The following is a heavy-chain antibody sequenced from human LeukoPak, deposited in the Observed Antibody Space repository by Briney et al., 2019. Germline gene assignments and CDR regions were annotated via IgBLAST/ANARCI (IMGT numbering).Heavy chain of an antibody. J-gene: IGHJ3*02. CDR3: ATGGGATRSGYAFDM. D-gene: IGHD1-26*01. CDR1: GLTFRSYW. Sequence: GGSLRLACAASGLTFRSYWMSWVRQAPGKGLEWVANIKPDGREKYYVDSVKGRFTISRDNAKNSLYMQMDSLRAEDTAVYYCATGGGATRSGYAFDMWGRGTMVTVSS. CDR2: IKPDGREK. V-gene: IGHV3-7*01.